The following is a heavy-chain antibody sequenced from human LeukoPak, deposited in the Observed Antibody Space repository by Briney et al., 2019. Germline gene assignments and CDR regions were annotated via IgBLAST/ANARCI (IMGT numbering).Heavy chain of an antibody. CDR1: GFNFSDYY. CDR2: ITSSGSAI. V-gene: IGHV3-11*01. J-gene: IGHJ4*02. CDR3: APDIVATSGDY. Sequence: GALRLSCAGVGFNFSDYYMSWTRQAPGKGLEWVSYITSSGSAIYYADSVQGRFTISRDNARNSLYLQMNGLTAEDTAVYYCAPDIVATSGDYWGQGTLVTVSS. D-gene: IGHD5-12*01.